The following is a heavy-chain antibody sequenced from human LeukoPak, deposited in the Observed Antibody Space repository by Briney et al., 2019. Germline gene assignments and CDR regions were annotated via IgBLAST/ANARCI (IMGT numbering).Heavy chain of an antibody. V-gene: IGHV3-48*03. J-gene: IGHJ4*02. CDR1: GFSFSGYE. CDR3: AREMEFTGYDFGLDY. CDR2: ISSRGSAT. Sequence: SGGSLRLSCAVSGFSFSGYEMNWVRQAPGKGLELISYISSRGSATYYADSVKGRFIISRDDAKNSLYLQMNSLRAEDTAVYYCAREMEFTGYDFGLDYWGQGTLVTVSS. D-gene: IGHD3-3*01.